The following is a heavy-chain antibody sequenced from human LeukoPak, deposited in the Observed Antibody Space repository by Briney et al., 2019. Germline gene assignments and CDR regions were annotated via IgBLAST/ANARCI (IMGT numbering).Heavy chain of an antibody. CDR3: IREVQVRASASLGL. D-gene: IGHD3-16*01. J-gene: IGHJ4*01. V-gene: IGHV3-74*01. CDR2: MNSGGTTI. Sequence: PGGSLRLSCAASGFSISGYWMHWVRQAAGEGPVWVSRMNSGGTTINYADSVKGRFTISRDNVDNTLHLQMNSLRAEDTAVYYCIREVQVRASASLGLWGQGTLVTVSS. CDR1: GFSISGYW.